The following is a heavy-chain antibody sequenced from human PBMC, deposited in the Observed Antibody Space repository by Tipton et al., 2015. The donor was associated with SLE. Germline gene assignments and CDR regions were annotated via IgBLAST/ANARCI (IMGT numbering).Heavy chain of an antibody. D-gene: IGHD1-14*01. Sequence: QLVQSGGGVVQPGGSLRLSCAASGFNFSSYGMHWVRQAPGKGLEWVAFVRFDGSDTYYGDSVKGRFSISRDNAKDTLYLQMNSLRAEDTAVYYCARDISQRSEYYKYGMDVWGQGTTVTVSS. J-gene: IGHJ6*02. CDR1: GFNFSSYG. V-gene: IGHV3-30*02. CDR2: VRFDGSDT. CDR3: ARDISQRSEYYKYGMDV.